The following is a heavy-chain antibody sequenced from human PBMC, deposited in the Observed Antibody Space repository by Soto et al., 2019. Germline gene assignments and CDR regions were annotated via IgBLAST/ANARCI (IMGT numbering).Heavy chain of an antibody. CDR2: ISYDGSNK. V-gene: IGHV3-30-3*01. Sequence: QVQLVESGGGVVQPGRSLRLSCAASGFTFSSYAMHGVRQAPGKGLEWVAVISYDGSNKYYADSVKGRFTISRDNSKNTLYLQMNSLRAEDTAVYYCAGGDHPPRGYYYYYYGMDVWGQGTTVTVSS. J-gene: IGHJ6*02. D-gene: IGHD3-10*01. CDR1: GFTFSSYA. CDR3: AGGDHPPRGYYYYYYGMDV.